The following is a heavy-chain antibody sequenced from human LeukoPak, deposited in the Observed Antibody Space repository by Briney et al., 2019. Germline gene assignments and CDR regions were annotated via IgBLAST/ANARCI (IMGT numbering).Heavy chain of an antibody. CDR2: SGSGGST. D-gene: IGHD3-3*01. CDR1: GFAFSSYT. J-gene: IGHJ4*02. CDR3: AKDFWSGYYPNY. V-gene: IGHV3-23*01. Sequence: GGSLRLSCATSGFAFSSYTMNWVRQAPGKGLEWVSGSGSGGSTYYADSVKGRFTISRDNSKNTLYLQMNSLRAEDTAVYYCAKDFWSGYYPNYWGQGTLVTVSS.